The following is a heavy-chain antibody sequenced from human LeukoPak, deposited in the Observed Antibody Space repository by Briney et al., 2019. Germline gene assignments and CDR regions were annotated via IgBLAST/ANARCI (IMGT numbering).Heavy chain of an antibody. D-gene: IGHD6-13*01. CDR1: GGSISSYY. J-gene: IGHJ6*02. Sequence: TSETLSLTCTVSGGSISSYYWSWIRQPPGKGLEWIGYIYYSGSTNYNPSLKSRVTISVDTSKNQFSLKLSSVTAADTAVYYCARDSGSSWYRDHYGMDVWGQGTTVTVSS. V-gene: IGHV4-59*01. CDR2: IYYSGST. CDR3: ARDSGSSWYRDHYGMDV.